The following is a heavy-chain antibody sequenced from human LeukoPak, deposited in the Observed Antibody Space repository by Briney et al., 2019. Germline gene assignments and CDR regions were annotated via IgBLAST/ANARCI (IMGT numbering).Heavy chain of an antibody. CDR3: ATVDYSNGRYDSSGMLAY. CDR1: GYTFTDYY. J-gene: IGHJ4*02. CDR2: IIPIFGTA. V-gene: IGHV1-69*13. D-gene: IGHD3-22*01. Sequence: SVKVSCKASGYTFTDYYMHWVRQAPGQGLEWMGGIIPIFGTANYAQKFQGRVTITADESTSTAYMELSSLRSEDTAVYYCATVDYSNGRYDSSGMLAYWGQGTLVTVSS.